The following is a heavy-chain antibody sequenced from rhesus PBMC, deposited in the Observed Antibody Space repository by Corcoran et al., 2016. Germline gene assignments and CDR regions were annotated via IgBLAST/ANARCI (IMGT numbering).Heavy chain of an antibody. V-gene: IGHV4S7*01. J-gene: IGHJ4*01. CDR3: ARDARYSYYFDY. Sequence: QVQLQESGPGLLKPSETLSLTCAVSGGSISGGYDWGWIRQPPGKGLEGIGSIYNRSGNTYYNPSLKRRATMSTDTSKNQFSLKLSSVTAADTAVYYCARDARYSYYFDYWGQGVLVTVSS. D-gene: IGHD2-27*01. CDR2: IYNRSGNT. CDR1: GGSISGGYD.